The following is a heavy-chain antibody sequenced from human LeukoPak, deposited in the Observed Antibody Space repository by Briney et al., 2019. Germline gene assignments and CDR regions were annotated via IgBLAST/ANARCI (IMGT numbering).Heavy chain of an antibody. V-gene: IGHV3-23*01. Sequence: PGGSLRLSCAASGFTFSSYAMSWVRQAPRKGLEWVSAISGSGGSTYYADSVKGRFTISRDNSKNTLYLQMNSLRAEDTAVYYCAKTIGYCSGGSCYSEDYFDYWGQGTLVTVSS. J-gene: IGHJ4*02. CDR2: ISGSGGST. D-gene: IGHD2-15*01. CDR1: GFTFSSYA. CDR3: AKTIGYCSGGSCYSEDYFDY.